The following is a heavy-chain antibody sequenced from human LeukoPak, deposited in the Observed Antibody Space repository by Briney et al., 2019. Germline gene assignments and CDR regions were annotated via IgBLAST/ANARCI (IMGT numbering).Heavy chain of an antibody. J-gene: IGHJ4*02. D-gene: IGHD3-3*01. CDR1: GFTFSSYG. CDR2: ISYDGSNK. Sequence: PGRSLRLSCAASGFTFSSYGMHWVRQAPGKGLEWVAVISYDGSNKYYADSVKGRFTISRDNSKNTLYLQMNSLRADDTAVYYCGKNLFISIFGVGPPPPPNLFDYWGQGTLVTVSS. CDR3: GKNLFISIFGVGPPPPPNLFDY. V-gene: IGHV3-30*18.